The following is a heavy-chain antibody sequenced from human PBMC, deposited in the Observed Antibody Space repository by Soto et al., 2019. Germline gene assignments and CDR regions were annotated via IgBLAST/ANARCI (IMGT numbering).Heavy chain of an antibody. CDR2: IYHSGST. V-gene: IGHV4-59*01. J-gene: IGHJ4*02. Sequence: SETLSLTCTDSGGSIRSYYWSWIRQPPGKEPEWIGYIYHSGSTNYNPSLKSRVTISLDTSKSQFSLNLSSVTTADTAVYYCARMYFYGSGGHYPFDYWGQGTLVTVSS. CDR1: GGSIRSYY. D-gene: IGHD3-22*01. CDR3: ARMYFYGSGGHYPFDY.